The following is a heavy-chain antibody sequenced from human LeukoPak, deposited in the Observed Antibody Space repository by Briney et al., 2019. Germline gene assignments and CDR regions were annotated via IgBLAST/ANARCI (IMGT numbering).Heavy chain of an antibody. CDR1: GYTFTGYY. Sequence: GASVKVSCKASGYTFTGYYLHWVRQSPGQGLEWMGWINPDSGGTNYAQTFQGRVTMTRDTSISTAYMELSRLTSDDTAVYYCARDRPKGTEYYDFWSGYYHGFDHWGQGTLVTVSS. CDR3: ARDRPKGTEYYDFWSGYYHGFDH. CDR2: INPDSGGT. V-gene: IGHV1-2*02. D-gene: IGHD3-3*01. J-gene: IGHJ4*02.